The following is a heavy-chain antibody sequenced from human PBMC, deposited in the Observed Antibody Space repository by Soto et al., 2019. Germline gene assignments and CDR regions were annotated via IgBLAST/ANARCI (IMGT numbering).Heavy chain of an antibody. CDR3: ANRGLCSGGSCYRYFDF. J-gene: IGHJ4*02. CDR1: GFPFSSHG. D-gene: IGHD2-15*01. Sequence: PGGSLRLSCAASGFPFSSHGMSWVRQAPGKGLEWVSSIAGIGGGTFYADSVKGRFTISRDNSKNTLYLQMNSLRAEDTAVYYCANRGLCSGGSCYRYFDFWGRGTQVTVSS. V-gene: IGHV3-23*01. CDR2: IAGIGGGT.